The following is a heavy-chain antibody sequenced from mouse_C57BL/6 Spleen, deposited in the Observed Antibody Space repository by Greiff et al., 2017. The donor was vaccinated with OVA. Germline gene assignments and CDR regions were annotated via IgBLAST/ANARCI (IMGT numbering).Heavy chain of an antibody. D-gene: IGHD1-1*01. J-gene: IGHJ2*01. CDR3: AGPSTTVPYYFDY. CDR2: ILPGSGST. V-gene: IGHV1-9*01. Sequence: VQLQQSGAELMKPGASVKLSCKATGYTFTGYWIEWVKQRPGHGLEWIGEILPGSGSTNYNEKFNGKATFPADTSSNTAYMQLSSLTTEDSAIYYCAGPSTTVPYYFDYWGQGTTLTVSS. CDR1: GYTFTGYW.